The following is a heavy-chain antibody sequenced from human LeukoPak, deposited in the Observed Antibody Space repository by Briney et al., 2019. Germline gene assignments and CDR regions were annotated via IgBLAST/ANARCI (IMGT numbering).Heavy chain of an antibody. CDR2: ISGSGGST. Sequence: GGSLRLSCAASGFTFSSYAMSWVRQAPGKGLEWVSAISGSGGSTYYAGSVKGRFTISRDNSKNTLYLQMNSLRAEDTAVYYCAKDSAAYYYYYMDVWGKGTTVTVSS. V-gene: IGHV3-23*01. CDR1: GFTFSSYA. D-gene: IGHD6-13*01. CDR3: AKDSAAYYYYYMDV. J-gene: IGHJ6*03.